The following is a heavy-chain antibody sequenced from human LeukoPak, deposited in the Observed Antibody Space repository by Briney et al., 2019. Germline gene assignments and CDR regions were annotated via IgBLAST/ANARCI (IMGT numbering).Heavy chain of an antibody. Sequence: GGSLRLSCAASGFTFSSYGMHWVGQAPGKGLEWVAVIWYDGSNKYYADSVKGRFTISRDNSKNTLYLQMNSLRAEDTAVYYCARERLGELSLVDYWGQGTLVTVSS. D-gene: IGHD3-16*02. CDR1: GFTFSSYG. CDR2: IWYDGSNK. J-gene: IGHJ4*02. CDR3: ARERLGELSLVDY. V-gene: IGHV3-33*01.